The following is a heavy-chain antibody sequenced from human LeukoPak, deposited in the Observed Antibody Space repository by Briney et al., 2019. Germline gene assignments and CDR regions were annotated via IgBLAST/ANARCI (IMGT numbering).Heavy chain of an antibody. J-gene: IGHJ3*02. Sequence: SETLSLTCTVSGGSISSYYWSWIRQPPGKGLEWIGYIYYSGSTNYNPSLKSRVTISVDTSKNQFSLKLSSVTAADTAVYYCARDLGNSYGSGGAPWGSGDAFDIWGQGTMVTVSS. V-gene: IGHV4-59*12. CDR1: GGSISSYY. CDR2: IYYSGST. D-gene: IGHD5-18*01. CDR3: ARDLGNSYGSGGAPWGSGDAFDI.